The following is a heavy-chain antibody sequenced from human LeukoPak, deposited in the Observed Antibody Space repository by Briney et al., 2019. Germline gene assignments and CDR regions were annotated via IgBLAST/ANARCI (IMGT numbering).Heavy chain of an antibody. Sequence: ASVKVSCKASGYTFTGYYMHWVRQAPGQGLEWMGWINPNSGGTNYAQKFQGRVTMTRDTSISTAYMELSRLRSDDTAVYYCARQRVPNRLLNNWFDPWGQGTLVTVSS. CDR1: GYTFTGYY. CDR2: INPNSGGT. CDR3: ARQRVPNRLLNNWFDP. D-gene: IGHD2-2*01. J-gene: IGHJ5*02. V-gene: IGHV1-2*02.